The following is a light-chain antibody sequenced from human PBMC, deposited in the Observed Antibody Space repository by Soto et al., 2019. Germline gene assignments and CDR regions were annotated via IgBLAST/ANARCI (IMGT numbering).Light chain of an antibody. V-gene: IGKV1-9*01. CDR2: GAS. CDR3: QQVNSYPLT. Sequence: DIQLTQSPSFLSESVGDRVTITCRASEGISSYLAWYQLKPGKAPKLLIFGASTLQSGVPSRFSGSGSGTEFSLTISSLQPEDFASYYCQQVNSYPLTFGGGTKVEIK. J-gene: IGKJ4*01. CDR1: EGISSY.